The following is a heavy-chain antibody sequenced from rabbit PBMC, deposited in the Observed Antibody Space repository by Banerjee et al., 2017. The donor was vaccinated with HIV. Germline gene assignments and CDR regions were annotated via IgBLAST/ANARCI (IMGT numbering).Heavy chain of an antibody. J-gene: IGHJ2*01. CDR2: INSNTGNT. CDR3: ARGGVASTGYTYAFDP. Sequence: QEQLEESGGDLVKPEGSLTLTCTASGFSFNNKYVMCWVRQAPGKGLEWIACINSNTGNTVYASWAKGRFTISRTSSTTVTLQMTSLTAADTATYFCARGGVASTGYTYAFDPWGQGTLVTVS. CDR1: GFSFNNKYV. D-gene: IGHD1-1*01. V-gene: IGHV1S45*01.